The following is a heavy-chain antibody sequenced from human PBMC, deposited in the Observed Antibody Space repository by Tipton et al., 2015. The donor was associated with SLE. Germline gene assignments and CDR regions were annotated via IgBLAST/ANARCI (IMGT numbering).Heavy chain of an antibody. CDR1: GGPISTYY. CDR2: IYTTEST. D-gene: IGHD5-24*01. V-gene: IGHV4-4*09. Sequence: LRLSCSLSGGPISTYYWSWIRQPPGKGLEWIGYIYTTESTNYNPSLRSRVTISVDTSKNQFSLKLTSVTAADTAVYYCARDVRRDGFRSAFDIWGQGTMVSVSS. CDR3: ARDVRRDGFRSAFDI. J-gene: IGHJ3*02.